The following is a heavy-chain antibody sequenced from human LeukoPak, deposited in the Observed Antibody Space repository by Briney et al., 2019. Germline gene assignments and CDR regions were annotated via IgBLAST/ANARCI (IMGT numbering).Heavy chain of an antibody. CDR1: GFTVSSNY. D-gene: IGHD3-3*01. CDR3: ARDALYYDFWSGYFPDY. V-gene: IGHV3-53*01. J-gene: IGHJ4*02. Sequence: GGSLRLSCAASGFTVSSNYMSWVRQAPGKGLEWVSVIYSGGSTYYADSVKGRFSISRDNAKNSLYLQMNSLRAEDTAVYYCARDALYYDFWSGYFPDYWGQGTLVTVSS. CDR2: IYSGGST.